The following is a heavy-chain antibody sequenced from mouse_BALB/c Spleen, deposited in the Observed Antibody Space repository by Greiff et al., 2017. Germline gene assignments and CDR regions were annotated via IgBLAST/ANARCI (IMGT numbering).Heavy chain of an antibody. D-gene: IGHD2-1*01. V-gene: IGHV5-17*02. J-gene: IGHJ4*01. CDR2: ISSGSSTI. Sequence: VKLVESGGGLVQPGGSRKLSCAASGFTFSSFGMHWVRQAPEKGLEWVAYISSGSSTIYYEDTVKGRFTISRDNPKNTLFLQMTSLRSEDTAMYYCARRGGNYVGDAMDYWGQGTSVTVSS. CDR3: ARRGGNYVGDAMDY. CDR1: GFTFSSFG.